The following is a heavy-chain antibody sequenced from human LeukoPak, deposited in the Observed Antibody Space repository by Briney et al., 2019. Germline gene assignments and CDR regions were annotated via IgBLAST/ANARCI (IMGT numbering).Heavy chain of an antibody. CDR1: GFTFSSYS. CDR3: ARAQAYGDYTALDY. V-gene: IGHV3-21*01. Sequence: GGSLRLSCAASGFTFSSYSMNWVRQAPGKGLEWVSSISSSSSYIYYADSVKGRFTISRDNAKDSLYLQMNSLRAEDTAVYYCARAQAYGDYTALDYWGQGTLVTVSS. D-gene: IGHD4-17*01. CDR2: ISSSSSYI. J-gene: IGHJ4*02.